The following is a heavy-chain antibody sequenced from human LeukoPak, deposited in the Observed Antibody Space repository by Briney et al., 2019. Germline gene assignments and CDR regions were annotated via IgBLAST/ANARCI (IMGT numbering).Heavy chain of an antibody. D-gene: IGHD3-3*01. Sequence: GGSLRLSCAASGFTFSSYSMNWVRQAPGKGLEWVSYISTSSSTMYYADSVKGRFTISRDNVKNSLFLQMNSLRDEDTAVYYCARDLPSPTYDFWSGYSNFDYWGQGTLVTVSS. CDR3: ARDLPSPTYDFWSGYSNFDY. V-gene: IGHV3-48*02. CDR1: GFTFSSYS. J-gene: IGHJ4*02. CDR2: ISTSSSTM.